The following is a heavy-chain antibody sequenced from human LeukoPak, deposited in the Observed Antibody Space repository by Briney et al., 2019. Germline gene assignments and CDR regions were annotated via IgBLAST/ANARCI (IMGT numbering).Heavy chain of an antibody. J-gene: IGHJ4*02. D-gene: IGHD5-18*01. CDR1: GCTFSRYG. CDR2: IWDDGSNK. Sequence: PGRSLRLSCEASGCTFSRYGMHWVRQAPGKGLEWVALIWDDGSNKDYEDSVKGRFTISRDNSKNTLYLQMNSLIVEDTAIYYCARDSGRYNYGPYHYWGQGILVTVSS. V-gene: IGHV3-33*01. CDR3: ARDSGRYNYGPYHY.